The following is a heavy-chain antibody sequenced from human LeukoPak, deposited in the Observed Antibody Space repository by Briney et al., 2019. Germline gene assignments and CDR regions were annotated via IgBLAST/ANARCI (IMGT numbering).Heavy chain of an antibody. CDR3: ARGSVVAATHDY. CDR2: IYHSGST. V-gene: IGHV4-38-2*01. D-gene: IGHD2-15*01. Sequence: PSETLSLTCAVSGYSISSGYYWGWIRQPPGKGLEWIGSIYHSGSTYYNPSLKSRVTISVDTSKNQFSLKLSCVTAADTAVYYCARGSVVAATHDYWGQGTLVTVSS. J-gene: IGHJ4*02. CDR1: GYSISSGYY.